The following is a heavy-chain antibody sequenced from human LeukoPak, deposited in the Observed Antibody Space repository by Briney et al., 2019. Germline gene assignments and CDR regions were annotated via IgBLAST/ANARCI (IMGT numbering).Heavy chain of an antibody. Sequence: GGSLRVSYAASGFTFRDYYMSWIRQAPGKGLEWVSYISSSSSYTNYADSVKGRFTISRDNAKNSLYLQMNSLRAEDTAVYYCARWNYYDILTGYFYGMDVWGQGNTVTVSS. CDR3: ARWNYYDILTGYFYGMDV. CDR1: GFTFRDYY. J-gene: IGHJ6*02. CDR2: ISSSSSYT. V-gene: IGHV3-11*03. D-gene: IGHD3-9*01.